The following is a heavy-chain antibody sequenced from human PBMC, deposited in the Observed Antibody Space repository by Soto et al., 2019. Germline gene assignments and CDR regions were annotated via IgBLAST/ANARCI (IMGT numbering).Heavy chain of an antibody. V-gene: IGHV3-23*01. CDR1: GFTFSSYA. D-gene: IGHD3-3*01. Sequence: GGSLRLSCAASGFTFSSYAMSWVRQAPGKGLEWVSAISGSGGSTYYADSVKGRFTISRDNSKNTLYLQMNSLRAEDTAVYYCAKVESFWSGYYAGVYYYYGMDVWGQGTMVTVSS. CDR2: ISGSGGST. CDR3: AKVESFWSGYYAGVYYYYGMDV. J-gene: IGHJ6*02.